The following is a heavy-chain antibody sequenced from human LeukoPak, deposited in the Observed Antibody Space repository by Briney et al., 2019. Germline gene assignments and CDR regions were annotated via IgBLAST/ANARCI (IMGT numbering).Heavy chain of an antibody. CDR1: GGSISSYY. J-gene: IGHJ6*04. V-gene: IGHV4-59*01. CDR3: ARDRRGSGSYYDYYYYGMDV. D-gene: IGHD3-10*01. CDR2: IYYSGST. Sequence: SETLSLTCTVSGGSISSYYWSWIRQPPGKGLEWIGYIYYSGSTSYNPSLKSRVTISVDTSKNQFSLKLSSVTAADTAVYYCARDRRGSGSYYDYYYYGMDVWGKGTTVTVSS.